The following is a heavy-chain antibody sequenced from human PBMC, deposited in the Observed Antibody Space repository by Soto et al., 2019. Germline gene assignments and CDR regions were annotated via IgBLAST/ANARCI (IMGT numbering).Heavy chain of an antibody. CDR2: VKQDGGEK. D-gene: IGHD2-8*02. Sequence: EVQLVESGGGLVQPVGSLRLSCAASGFIFSTYEMSWVRQAPGKGLEWVAYVKQDGGEKYYVDSVKGRFSISRDNAKNSLYLQMNSLRADVTAIYYCARGSGTVQHWGQGTLVTVSS. J-gene: IGHJ1*01. CDR3: ARGSGTVQH. V-gene: IGHV3-7*01. CDR1: GFIFSTYE.